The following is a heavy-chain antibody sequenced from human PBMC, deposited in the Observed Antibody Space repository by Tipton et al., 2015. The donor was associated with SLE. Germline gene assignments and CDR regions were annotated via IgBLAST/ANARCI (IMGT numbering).Heavy chain of an antibody. D-gene: IGHD2-8*01. Sequence: TLSLTCTVSGGSISRYYWSWIRQPPGRGLEWIGYMHYRGDTNYNPSLKSRVTISVDTSKIHFSLNLSSVTAADTAVYYCVRLRSKVLIDYWGQGALVTVSS. J-gene: IGHJ4*02. CDR1: GGSISRYY. CDR3: VRLRSKVLIDY. V-gene: IGHV4-59*08. CDR2: MHYRGDT.